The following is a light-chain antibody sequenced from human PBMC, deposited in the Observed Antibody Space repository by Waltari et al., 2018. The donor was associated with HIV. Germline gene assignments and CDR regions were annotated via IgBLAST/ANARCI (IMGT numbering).Light chain of an antibody. CDR1: TGPVIIGNY. CDR2: SST. J-gene: IGLJ2*01. CDR3: MLFFRSSYL. Sequence: QAVVTQEPSVTVTPGGTVTINSTSATGPVIIGNYANWFQQRPGQTPRQLIYSSTRRHSLTPERFSAYLVDDRAALILSTVWPEDEAVYYCMLFFRSSYLFGGGTKVTVL. V-gene: IGLV7-43*01.